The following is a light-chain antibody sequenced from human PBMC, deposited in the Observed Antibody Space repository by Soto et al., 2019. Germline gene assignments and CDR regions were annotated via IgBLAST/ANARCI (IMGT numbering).Light chain of an antibody. CDR3: QQYGSSGT. J-gene: IGKJ1*01. Sequence: EIVLTQSPGTLSLSPGERATLACRASQSVSSNYLAWYQQRPGQAPRLLIYGASNRATGIPDRFSGSGSGTDFTLTISRLEPEDFAVYYCQQYGSSGTFGQGTEGEMK. CDR1: QSVSSNY. V-gene: IGKV3-20*01. CDR2: GAS.